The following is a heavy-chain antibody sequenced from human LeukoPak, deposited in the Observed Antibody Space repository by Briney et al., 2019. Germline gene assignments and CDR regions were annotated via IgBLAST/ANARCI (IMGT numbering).Heavy chain of an antibody. J-gene: IGHJ4*02. CDR2: ISWNSGSI. Sequence: GGSLRLSCAASVLTFDDYAMHWVRQAPGKGLEWVSGISWNSGSIGYADSVKGRFTIPRDNAKNSLYLQMNSLRAEDTALYYCAKERRYGDYSFDYWGQGTLVTVSS. CDR3: AKERRYGDYSFDY. V-gene: IGHV3-9*01. CDR1: VLTFDDYA. D-gene: IGHD4-17*01.